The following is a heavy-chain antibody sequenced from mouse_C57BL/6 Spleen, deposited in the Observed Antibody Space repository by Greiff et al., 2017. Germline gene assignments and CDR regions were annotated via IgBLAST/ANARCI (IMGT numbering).Heavy chain of an antibody. CDR2: IWSDGST. J-gene: IGHJ3*01. CDR1: GFSLTSYG. CDR3: ARHGDSNYPFAY. V-gene: IGHV2-6-1*01. D-gene: IGHD2-5*01. Sequence: VKLMESGPGLVAPSQSLSITCTVSGFSLTSYGVHWVRQPPGKGLEWLVVIWSDGSTTYNSALKSRLSISKDNSKSQVFLKMNSLQTDDTAMYYCARHGDSNYPFAYWGQGTLVTVSA.